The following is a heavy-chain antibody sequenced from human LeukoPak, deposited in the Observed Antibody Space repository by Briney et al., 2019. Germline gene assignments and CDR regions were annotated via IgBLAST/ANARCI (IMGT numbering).Heavy chain of an antibody. CDR3: ARTQSQSGSYRYYFGY. Sequence: SETLSLTCTVSGCSVGSAGYYWSWIRPPPGGGLEWIGYIYYIRNTNYNPSLKSRVTMSLDPTKNQFSLKLNSVTAADTAVYYCARTQSQSGSYRYYFGYWGQGTLVTVSS. V-gene: IGHV4-61*08. CDR1: GCSVGSAGYY. CDR2: IYYIRNT. J-gene: IGHJ4*02. D-gene: IGHD1-26*01.